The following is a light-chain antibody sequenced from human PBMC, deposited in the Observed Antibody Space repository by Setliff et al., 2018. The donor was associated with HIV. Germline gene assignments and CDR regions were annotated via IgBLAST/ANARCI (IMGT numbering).Light chain of an antibody. V-gene: IGLV2-14*03. J-gene: IGLJ1*01. CDR1: SSDVGGYNY. CDR2: DVS. Sequence: QSALTQPASVSGSPGQSITISCTGTSSDVGGYNYVSCYQQHPGKAPKLMIYDVSDRPSGVSNRFSGSKSDNTASLTISGLQAEDEGDYYCSSYTGSRNYVFGTGTKVTGL. CDR3: SSYTGSRNYV.